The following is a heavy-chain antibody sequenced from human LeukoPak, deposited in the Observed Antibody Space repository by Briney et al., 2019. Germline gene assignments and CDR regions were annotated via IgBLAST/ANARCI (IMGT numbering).Heavy chain of an antibody. Sequence: PSETLSLTCTVSGGSISSYYWSWIRQPPGKGLEWIGYIYYSGSTNYSPSLKSRVTISVDTSKNQFSLKLSSVTAADTAVYYCARVTSRPGAYGDHFDYWGQGTLVTVSS. J-gene: IGHJ4*02. CDR2: IYYSGST. V-gene: IGHV4-59*01. CDR1: GGSISSYY. D-gene: IGHD4-17*01. CDR3: ARVTSRPGAYGDHFDY.